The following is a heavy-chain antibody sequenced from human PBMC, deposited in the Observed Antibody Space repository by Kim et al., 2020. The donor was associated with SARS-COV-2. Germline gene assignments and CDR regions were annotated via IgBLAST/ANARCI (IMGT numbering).Heavy chain of an antibody. CDR3: ARGGRIAARFNYYGMDV. Sequence: LKSRVTISVDTSKNQFSLKLSSVTAADTAVYYCARGGRIAARFNYYGMDVWGQGTTVTVSS. V-gene: IGHV4-34*01. D-gene: IGHD6-6*01. J-gene: IGHJ6*02.